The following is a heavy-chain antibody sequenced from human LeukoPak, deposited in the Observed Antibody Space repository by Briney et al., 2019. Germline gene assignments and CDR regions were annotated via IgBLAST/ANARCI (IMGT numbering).Heavy chain of an antibody. CDR1: GYTFTSYD. CDR2: MNPNSGNT. J-gene: IGHJ4*02. V-gene: IGHV1-8*01. CDR3: ARKSNTSSGWFAFDY. D-gene: IGHD6-19*01. Sequence: EASVKVSCKASGYTFTSYDINWVRQATGQGRGWMGWMNPNSGNTGYAQKFQGRVTMTRNTSITTAYMELSSLRSEDTAVYYCARKSNTSSGWFAFDYWGQGTLVTVSS.